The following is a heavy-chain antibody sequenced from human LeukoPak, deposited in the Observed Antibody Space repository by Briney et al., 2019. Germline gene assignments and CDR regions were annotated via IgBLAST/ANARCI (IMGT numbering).Heavy chain of an antibody. CDR2: SDGSST. CDR3: ARDDYNRL. V-gene: IGHV3-74*01. CDR1: GFTFSTYW. Sequence: GGSLRLSCAASGFTFSTYWMHWVRQAPGKGLVWVSRSDGSSTTYADSVKGRFTMSRDNAKNTLYLQMNSVRAEDTAVYYCARDDYNRLWGQGTLVTVSS. D-gene: IGHD4-11*01. J-gene: IGHJ4*02.